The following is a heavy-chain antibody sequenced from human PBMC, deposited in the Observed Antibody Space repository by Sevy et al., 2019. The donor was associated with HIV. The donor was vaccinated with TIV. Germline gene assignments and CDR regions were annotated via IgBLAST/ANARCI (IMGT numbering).Heavy chain of an antibody. J-gene: IGHJ3*02. CDR2: IKQDGSEK. V-gene: IGHV3-7*01. CDR3: ARAWIQLWLRDAFDI. Sequence: GSLRLSCAASGFTFSSYWMSWVRQAPGKGLEWVANIKQDGSEKYYVDSVKGRFTISRDNAKNSLYLQMNSLRAEDTAVYYCARAWIQLWLRDAFDIWGQGTMVTVSS. CDR1: GFTFSSYW. D-gene: IGHD5-18*01.